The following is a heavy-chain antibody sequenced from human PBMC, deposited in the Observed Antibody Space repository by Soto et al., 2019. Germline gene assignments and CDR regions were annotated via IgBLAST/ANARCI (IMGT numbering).Heavy chain of an antibody. D-gene: IGHD3-10*01. CDR2: IYYSGST. V-gene: IGHV4-31*03. Sequence: PSETLSLTCTVSGGSISSCGYYWSWIRQHPGKGLEWIGYIYYSGSTYYNPSLKSRVTISVDTSKNQFSLKLSSVTAADTAVYYCARAPMFRGVVLDYSGQGTPVTVSS. J-gene: IGHJ4*02. CDR3: ARAPMFRGVVLDY. CDR1: GGSISSCGYY.